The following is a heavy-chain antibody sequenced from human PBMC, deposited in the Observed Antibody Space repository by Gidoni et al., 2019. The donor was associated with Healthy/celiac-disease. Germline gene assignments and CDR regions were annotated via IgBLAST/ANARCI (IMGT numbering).Heavy chain of an antibody. V-gene: IGHV1-69*01. CDR3: ARLATYYYDSSGYGLGDY. CDR1: GGTFSSYA. J-gene: IGHJ4*02. CDR2: IIPIFGTA. D-gene: IGHD3-22*01. Sequence: QVQLVQSGAEVKKPGSSVKVSFKASGGTFSSYAISWVRQAPGQGLEWMGGIIPIFGTANYAQKFQGRVTITADESTSTAYMELSSLRSEDTAVYYCARLATYYYDSSGYGLGDYWGQGTLVTVSS.